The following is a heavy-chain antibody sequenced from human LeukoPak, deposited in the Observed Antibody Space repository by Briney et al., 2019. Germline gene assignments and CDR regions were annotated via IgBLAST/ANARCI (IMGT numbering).Heavy chain of an antibody. D-gene: IGHD6-13*01. CDR3: AKEARGSSWTGFDY. J-gene: IGHJ4*02. V-gene: IGHV3-30*02. CDR1: GFTFSSYG. CDR2: IRYDGSNK. Sequence: PGGSLRLSCAASGFTFSSYGMHWVRQAPGKGLEWVAFIRYDGSNKYYADSVKGRFTISRDNSKNSLYLQMNSLTTEDTALYFCAKEARGSSWTGFDYWGQGTLVTVSS.